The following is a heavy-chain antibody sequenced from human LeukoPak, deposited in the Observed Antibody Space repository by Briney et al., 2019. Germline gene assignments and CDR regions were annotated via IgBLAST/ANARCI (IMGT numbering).Heavy chain of an antibody. CDR2: ISGYNGNT. D-gene: IGHD5-18*01. Sequence: ASVKVSCKASGYTFTSYTISWVRQAPGQGLEWMGWISGYNGNTHYAQKVQGRVTMTTDTSTSTAYMELRSLRSDDTAVYYCATESYGYLWFDPWGQGTLVTVSS. V-gene: IGHV1-18*01. CDR3: ATESYGYLWFDP. J-gene: IGHJ5*02. CDR1: GYTFTSYT.